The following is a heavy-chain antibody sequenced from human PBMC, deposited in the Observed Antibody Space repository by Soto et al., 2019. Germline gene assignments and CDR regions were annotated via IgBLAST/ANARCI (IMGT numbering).Heavy chain of an antibody. CDR2: IYYSGST. D-gene: IGHD3-10*01. CDR1: GGSVSSGSYY. Sequence: SETLSLTCTVPGGSVSSGSYYWSWIRQPPGKGLEWIGYIYYSGSTNYNPSLKSRVTISVDTSKNQFSLKLSSVTAADTAVYYCARDYYGSGSYLNWFDPWGQGTLVTVSS. V-gene: IGHV4-61*01. J-gene: IGHJ5*02. CDR3: ARDYYGSGSYLNWFDP.